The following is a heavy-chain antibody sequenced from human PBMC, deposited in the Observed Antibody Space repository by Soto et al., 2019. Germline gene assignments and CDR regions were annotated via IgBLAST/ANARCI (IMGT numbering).Heavy chain of an antibody. Sequence: AQLVESAGGLVKPGGSLRLSCVASGFSFNEAWMNWVRQAPGEGLEWVGRIKTSAGGGATDYAAPVQGRFTISRDDSKNALYLHMNSLRTEDTAIYYCTTGSVEGIWVQGTTVTVSS. CDR1: GFSFNEAW. V-gene: IGHV3-15*07. CDR3: TTGSVEGI. D-gene: IGHD2-15*01. J-gene: IGHJ6*02. CDR2: IKTSAGGGAT.